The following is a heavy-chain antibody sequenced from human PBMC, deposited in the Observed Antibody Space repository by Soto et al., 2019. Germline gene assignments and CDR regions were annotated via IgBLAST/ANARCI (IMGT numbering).Heavy chain of an antibody. Sequence: PGGSLRLSCAASGFTFSNAWMNWVRQAPGKGLEWVGRIKSKTDGGTTDYAAPVKGRFTISRDDSKNTLYLQMNSLKTEDTAVYYCTTLVDHPSLLLWFGELSGTITPPIDYWGQGTLVTVSS. CDR1: GFTFSNAW. CDR3: TTLVDHPSLLLWFGELSGTITPPIDY. J-gene: IGHJ4*02. CDR2: IKSKTDGGTT. V-gene: IGHV3-15*07. D-gene: IGHD3-10*01.